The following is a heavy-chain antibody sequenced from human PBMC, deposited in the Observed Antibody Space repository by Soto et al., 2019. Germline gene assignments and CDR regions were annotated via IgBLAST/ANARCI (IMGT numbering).Heavy chain of an antibody. CDR3: ARGHYDYWSGSFATIDY. CDR1: SGSISSYY. J-gene: IGHJ4*02. CDR2: IHYSGST. D-gene: IGHD3-3*01. Sequence: ETLSLTCTVSSGSISSYYWSWIRQPPGKGLEWIGYIHYSGSTKYNPSLKSRVTISADTSKNQFSLKLSSVTAADTAVYYCARGHYDYWSGSFATIDYWGQGTRVTVSS. V-gene: IGHV4-59*08.